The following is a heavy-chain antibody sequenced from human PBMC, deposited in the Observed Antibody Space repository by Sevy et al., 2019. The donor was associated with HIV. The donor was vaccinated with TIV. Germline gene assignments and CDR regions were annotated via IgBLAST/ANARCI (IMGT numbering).Heavy chain of an antibody. V-gene: IGHV3-30*04. CDR2: ISYEGSRT. CDR3: TGVRGLLGWFDS. Sequence: GGSLRLSCAASGFTFSDYTIHWVRQAPGKGLEWVSVISYEGSRTSYADSVKGRFPISRDNSKNTLFLQMNSLRAEDTAVYYCTGVRGLLGWFDSWGQGTLVTVSS. CDR1: GFTFSDYT. D-gene: IGHD3-10*01. J-gene: IGHJ5*01.